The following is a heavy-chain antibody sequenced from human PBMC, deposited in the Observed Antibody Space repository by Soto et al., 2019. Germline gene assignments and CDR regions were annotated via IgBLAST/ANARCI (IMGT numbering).Heavy chain of an antibody. D-gene: IGHD6-13*01. J-gene: IGHJ5*02. CDR1: GFTFSSYS. CDR2: ISSNSSTI. V-gene: IGHV3-48*02. CDR3: ARESSSWYEFGARDPPFDP. Sequence: GGSLRLSCAASGFTFSSYSMNWVRQAPGKGLEWVSYISSNSSTIYYADSVKGRFTISRDNAKNSLYLQMNSLRDEDTAVYYCARESSSWYEFGARDPPFDPWGQGTLVTVSS.